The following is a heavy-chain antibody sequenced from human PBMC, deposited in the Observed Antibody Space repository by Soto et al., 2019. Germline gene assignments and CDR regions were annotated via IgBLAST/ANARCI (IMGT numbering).Heavy chain of an antibody. CDR2: IYYSGST. D-gene: IGHD4-17*01. CDR3: AGGGDYVGRYFDY. Sequence: QVQLQESGPGLVKPSQTLSLTCTVSGASISSGGYYWSWIRQHPGKGLEWIGYIYYSGSTYYNPALKRSVNISVDTSKNQFSLKLSSVTAADTAVYYCAGGGDYVGRYFDYWGRGTLVTVSS. CDR1: GASISSGGYY. V-gene: IGHV4-31*01. J-gene: IGHJ4*02.